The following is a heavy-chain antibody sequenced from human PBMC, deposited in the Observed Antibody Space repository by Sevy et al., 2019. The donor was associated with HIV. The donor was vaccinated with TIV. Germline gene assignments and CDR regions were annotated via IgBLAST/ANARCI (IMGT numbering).Heavy chain of an antibody. CDR3: ARAPPVRSGDDFLNWFDP. Sequence: KQSQTLSLTCTVSGGSISAYYWSWIRQPPGKPLEYIGYIYYTGSTNYNPSLKSRVTISVDTSKNQFSLKLNSVTAADTAVYFCARAPPVRSGDDFLNWFDPWGQGTLVTVSS. J-gene: IGHJ5*02. CDR1: GGSISAYY. D-gene: IGHD5-12*01. CDR2: IYYTGST. V-gene: IGHV4-59*01.